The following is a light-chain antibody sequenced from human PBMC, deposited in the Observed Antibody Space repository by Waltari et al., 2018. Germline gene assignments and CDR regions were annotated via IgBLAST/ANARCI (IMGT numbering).Light chain of an antibody. CDR3: QLRYKWPPIFT. V-gene: IGKV3-11*01. J-gene: IGKJ3*01. CDR1: ESVRNY. CDR2: DAS. Sequence: EVVLTQSPATLSLSPGERATLSCRASESVRNYLAWYQQKPGQAPTLLIYDASTRATGIPARFSGSGSGTDFTLSISSLEPEDFAVYYCQLRYKWPPIFTFGPGTKVHIK.